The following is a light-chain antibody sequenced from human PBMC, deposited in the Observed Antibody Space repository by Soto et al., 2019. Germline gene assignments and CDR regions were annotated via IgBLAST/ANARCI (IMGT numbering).Light chain of an antibody. CDR3: QQRSDWPLT. J-gene: IGKJ4*01. V-gene: IGKV3-11*01. CDR2: DAS. CDR1: QSVSSY. Sequence: EILLTQSPATLSLSPGERATLSCRASQSVSSYLVWYQQKPGQAPRLLIYDASTRATGIPGRFSGSGSGTDFTLTISSPEPEDVALYFCQQRSDWPLTFGGGTRVEIK.